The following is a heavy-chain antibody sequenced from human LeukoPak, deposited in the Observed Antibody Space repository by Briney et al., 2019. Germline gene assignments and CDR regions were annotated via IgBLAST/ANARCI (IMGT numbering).Heavy chain of an antibody. J-gene: IGHJ4*02. CDR2: STHRGDST. D-gene: IGHD6-19*01. V-gene: IGHV3-23*01. CDR1: GCTFIYYA. CDR3: AKGPRQDITVAHTVEK. Sequence: GGSLILSCASTGCTFIYYAMSWVRQVPWRGLAWVSLSTHRGDSTYDAHSVKGRFTISRDNSKNSLYLQMNSVRAEDTAVYYCAKGPRQDITVAHTVEKWGQGTLVTVSS.